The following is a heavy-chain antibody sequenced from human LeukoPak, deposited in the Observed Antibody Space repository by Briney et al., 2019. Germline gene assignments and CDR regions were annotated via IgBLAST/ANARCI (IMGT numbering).Heavy chain of an antibody. CDR2: ISSSSSTI. D-gene: IGHD2-2*01. V-gene: IGHV3-48*04. Sequence: GGSLRLSCAASGFTFSSYSMNWVRQAPGKGLEWVSYISSSSSTIYYADSVKGRFTISRDNAKNSLYLQMNSLRAEDTALYYCAKDKRYCSSTSCYSGFDYWGQGTLVTVSS. J-gene: IGHJ4*02. CDR3: AKDKRYCSSTSCYSGFDY. CDR1: GFTFSSYS.